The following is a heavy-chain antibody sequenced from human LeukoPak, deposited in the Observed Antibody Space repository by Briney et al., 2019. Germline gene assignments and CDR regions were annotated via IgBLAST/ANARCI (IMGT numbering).Heavy chain of an antibody. CDR1: GGTFSSYA. V-gene: IGHV1-69*01. CDR3: ARAPLSVSPEEFDY. Sequence: SVKVSCKASGGTFSSYAISWVRQAPRQGLEWMGGIIPIFGTANYAQKFQGRVTITADESTSTAYMELSSLRSEDTAVYYCARAPLSVSPEEFDYWGQGTLDTVSS. D-gene: IGHD2/OR15-2a*01. J-gene: IGHJ4*02. CDR2: IIPIFGTA.